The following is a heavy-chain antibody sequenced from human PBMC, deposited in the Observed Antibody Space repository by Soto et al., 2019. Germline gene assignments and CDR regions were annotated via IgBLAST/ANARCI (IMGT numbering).Heavy chain of an antibody. CDR2: MSGSGSSE. Sequence: GSLRLSCAASGFTFSDHYMAWIRQAPGKGLEIVAHMSGSGSSEDYGDSVKGRFSIFRENSKNLLFLQMNSLRAEDTAVYYCAKDRYAGAPYPQVFDYWGQGTLVTVSS. CDR1: GFTFSDHY. J-gene: IGHJ4*02. CDR3: AKDRYAGAPYPQVFDY. V-gene: IGHV3-11*01. D-gene: IGHD1-26*01.